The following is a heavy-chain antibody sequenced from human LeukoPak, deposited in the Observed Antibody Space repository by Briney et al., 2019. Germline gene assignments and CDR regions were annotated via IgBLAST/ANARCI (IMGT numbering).Heavy chain of an antibody. Sequence: SETLSLTCAVYGGSFSGYYWSWIRQPPEKGLDWIGEITRTGRINYNPALKGRVTMSLDTSKNQFSLELSSMTAADTAVYYCARGPAYSGYDWGYFDYWGQGTLVTVSS. V-gene: IGHV4-34*01. CDR1: GGSFSGYY. CDR3: ARGPAYSGYDWGYFDY. D-gene: IGHD5-12*01. J-gene: IGHJ4*02. CDR2: ITRTGRI.